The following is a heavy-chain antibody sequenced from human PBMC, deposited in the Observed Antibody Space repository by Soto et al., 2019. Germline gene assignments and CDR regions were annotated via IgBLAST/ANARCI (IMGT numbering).Heavy chain of an antibody. J-gene: IGHJ6*02. CDR1: GYTFTSYA. CDR2: INAGNGNT. Sequence: QVQLVQSGAEVKKPGASVKVSCKASGYTFTSYAMHWVRQAPGQRLEWMGWINAGNGNTKYSQKFQGRVTITRDTSAIQAYMERSSLRSEDTAVYYCASPYGSGSYYSIPYYYGMDVWGQGTTVTVSS. D-gene: IGHD3-10*01. CDR3: ASPYGSGSYYSIPYYYGMDV. V-gene: IGHV1-3*01.